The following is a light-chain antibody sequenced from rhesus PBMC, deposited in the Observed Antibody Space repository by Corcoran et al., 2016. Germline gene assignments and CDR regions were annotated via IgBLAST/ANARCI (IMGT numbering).Light chain of an antibody. Sequence: DIQMTQSPSSLSASVGDTVTITCRASQRMSIWLACHQQKPGKAPKLLIYRASTLQSGVPSRFSGSGSGTDFTLTISSLQSDDFATYYCLPSSSSPYSFGQGSKVEIE. J-gene: IGKJ2*01. CDR2: RAS. CDR3: LPSSSSPYS. V-gene: IGKV1-22*01. CDR1: QRMSIW.